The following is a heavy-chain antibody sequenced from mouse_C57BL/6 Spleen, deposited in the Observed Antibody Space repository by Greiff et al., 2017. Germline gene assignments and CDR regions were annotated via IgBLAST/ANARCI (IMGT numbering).Heavy chain of an antibody. V-gene: IGHV1-52*01. CDR2: IDPSDSET. Sequence: QVQLQQPGAELVRPGSSVKLSCKASGYTFTSYWMHWVKQRPIQGLEWIGNIDPSDSETHYNQKFKDKATLTVDKSSSTAYMQLSSLTSEDSAVYYCARFGYYLYFDYWGQGTTLTVSS. CDR1: GYTFTSYW. J-gene: IGHJ2*01. CDR3: ARFGYYLYFDY. D-gene: IGHD2-3*01.